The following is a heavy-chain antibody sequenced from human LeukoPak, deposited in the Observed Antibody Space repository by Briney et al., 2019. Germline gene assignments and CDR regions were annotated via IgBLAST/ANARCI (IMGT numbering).Heavy chain of an antibody. CDR1: GFTFSSYE. CDR2: ISGSSSTI. D-gene: IGHD3-10*01. Sequence: GGSLRLSCAASGFTFSSYEMNWVRQAPGEGLEWVSYISGSSSTIYYADSVKGRFTISRDNAKNSLYLQMNSLRAEDTAIYYCAREGVEVWGAGYYYGMDVWGKGTTVTVSS. J-gene: IGHJ6*04. CDR3: AREGVEVWGAGYYYGMDV. V-gene: IGHV3-48*03.